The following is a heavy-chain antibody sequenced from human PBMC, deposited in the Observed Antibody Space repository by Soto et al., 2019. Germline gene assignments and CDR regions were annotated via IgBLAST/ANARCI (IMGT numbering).Heavy chain of an antibody. Sequence: SVKVSCKASGGTFSSYAISWVRQAPGQGLEWMGGIIPIFGTANYAQKFQGRVTITADKSTSTAYMELSSLRSEDTAVYYCARDRGDWMVRSAEHFQHWGQGTLVTVSS. V-gene: IGHV1-69*06. D-gene: IGHD2-21*01. J-gene: IGHJ1*01. CDR3: ARDRGDWMVRSAEHFQH. CDR1: GGTFSSYA. CDR2: IIPIFGTA.